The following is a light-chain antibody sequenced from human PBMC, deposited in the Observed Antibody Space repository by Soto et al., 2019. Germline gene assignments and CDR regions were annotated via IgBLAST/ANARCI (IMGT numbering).Light chain of an antibody. CDR2: GAS. V-gene: IGKV3-20*01. Sequence: IELTRAPAALCVAPGERATLSCRASQSVSSSYLAWYQQKPGQAPRLLIYGASSRPTGIPDRFSGSGSGTDFTITISRLEPEDFAVYSCQQYGSSSTFGPGTRLEIK. CDR1: QSVSSSY. J-gene: IGKJ5*01. CDR3: QQYGSSST.